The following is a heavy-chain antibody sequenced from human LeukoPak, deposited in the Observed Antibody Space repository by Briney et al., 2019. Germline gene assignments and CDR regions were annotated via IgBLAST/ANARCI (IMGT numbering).Heavy chain of an antibody. Sequence: PSETLSPTCTVSGGSISSSSYYWGWIRQPPGKGLEWIGSIYYSGSTYYNPSLKSRVTISVDTSKNQFSLKLSSVTAADTAVYYCARSRGYSYGYPLFDYWGQGTLVTVSS. CDR3: ARSRGYSYGYPLFDY. V-gene: IGHV4-39*01. CDR2: IYYSGST. CDR1: GGSISSSSYY. D-gene: IGHD5-18*01. J-gene: IGHJ4*02.